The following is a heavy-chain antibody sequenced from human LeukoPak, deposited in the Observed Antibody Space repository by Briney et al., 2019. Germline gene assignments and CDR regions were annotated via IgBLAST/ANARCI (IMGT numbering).Heavy chain of an antibody. CDR2: IIPIFGTA. Sequence: SVRVSCKASGGTFSGYAISWVRQAPGQGLEWMGGIIPIFGTANYAQKFQGRVTITTDESTSTAYMELSSLRSEDTAVYYCARENYSWNQYYFDYWGQGTLVTVSS. J-gene: IGHJ4*02. D-gene: IGHD1-20*01. CDR3: ARENYSWNQYYFDY. CDR1: GGTFSGYA. V-gene: IGHV1-69*05.